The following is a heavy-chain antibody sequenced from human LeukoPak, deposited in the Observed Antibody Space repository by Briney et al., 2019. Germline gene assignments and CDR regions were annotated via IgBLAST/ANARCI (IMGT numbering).Heavy chain of an antibody. Sequence: GGSLRLSCAASGFTFSSYGMHWVRQAPGKGLEWVAVISYDGSNKYYADSVKGRFTISRDNSKNTLYLQMNSLRAEDTAVYYCAKGPIAAAGTPWFDPWGQGTLVTVSS. CDR2: ISYDGSNK. V-gene: IGHV3-30*18. D-gene: IGHD6-13*01. J-gene: IGHJ5*02. CDR1: GFTFSSYG. CDR3: AKGPIAAAGTPWFDP.